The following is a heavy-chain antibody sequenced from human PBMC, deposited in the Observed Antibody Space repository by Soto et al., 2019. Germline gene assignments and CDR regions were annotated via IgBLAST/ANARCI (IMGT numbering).Heavy chain of an antibody. CDR3: ATDLLYGREQWLAGAEYFQH. J-gene: IGHJ1*01. Sequence: QVQLVQSGAEVKKPGASVKVSCKVFGYTLTELSMHWVRQAPGKGLEWMGGFDPEDGETIYAQKFQGRVTMTEDTSTDPAYMELSSLRSEDTAVYYCATDLLYGREQWLAGAEYFQHWGQGTLVTVSS. CDR2: FDPEDGET. D-gene: IGHD6-19*01. CDR1: GYTLTELS. V-gene: IGHV1-24*01.